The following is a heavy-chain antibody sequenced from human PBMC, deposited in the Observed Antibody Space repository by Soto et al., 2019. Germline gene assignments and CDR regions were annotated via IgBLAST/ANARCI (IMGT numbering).Heavy chain of an antibody. J-gene: IGHJ5*02. CDR1: GGSISSGGFF. CDR3: ARGGTWFDP. Sequence: QVQLQESGPGLVKPSQTLSLTCTVSGGSISSGGFFWTWIRQHPGKGLQWIGYINYSGSTYYNPSLKSRVTISVDTSKRQFSLKLSSVTAADTAVYYCARGGTWFDPWGQGILITVSS. D-gene: IGHD1-1*01. CDR2: INYSGST. V-gene: IGHV4-31*03.